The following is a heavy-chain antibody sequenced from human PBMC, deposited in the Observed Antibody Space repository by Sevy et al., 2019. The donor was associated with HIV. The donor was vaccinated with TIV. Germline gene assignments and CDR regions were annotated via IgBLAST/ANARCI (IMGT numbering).Heavy chain of an antibody. CDR1: GFIFSDYW. Sequence: GGSLRLSCAASGFIFSDYWMTWVRQAPGKGLEWVATIRLDGSARYYASSVKGRFTISRDNAKNSLFLQMNILRVEDTAVYYCARAFRREAYTHDYWGQGSLVTVSS. J-gene: IGHJ4*02. CDR2: IRLDGSAR. CDR3: ARAFRREAYTHDY. V-gene: IGHV3-7*03. D-gene: IGHD4-4*01.